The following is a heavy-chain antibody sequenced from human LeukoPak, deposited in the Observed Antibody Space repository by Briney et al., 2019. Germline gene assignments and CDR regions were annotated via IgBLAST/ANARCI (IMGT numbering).Heavy chain of an antibody. V-gene: IGHV3-23*01. CDR1: GSTFTSYS. Sequence: GGSLRLPCAASGSTFTSYSMNWVRQAPGKGLEWVSTISGGGGSTYYADSVKGRFTISRDNSKNTLYLQVNSLRAEDTAVYYCAKGGKWDVTPFDYWGQGTLVTVSS. CDR2: ISGGGGST. D-gene: IGHD1-26*01. CDR3: AKGGKWDVTPFDY. J-gene: IGHJ4*02.